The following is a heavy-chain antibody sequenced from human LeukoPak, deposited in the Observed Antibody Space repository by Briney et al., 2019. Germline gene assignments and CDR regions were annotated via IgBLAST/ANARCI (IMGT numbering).Heavy chain of an antibody. V-gene: IGHV4-61*01. J-gene: IGHJ4*02. CDR3: ASDKIAAAAMYYFDY. D-gene: IGHD6-13*01. CDR1: GGSVSSGSYY. Sequence: SETLSLTCTVSGGSVSSGSYYWSWIRQPPGKGLEWIGYIYYSGSTNYNPSLKSRVTISVDTSKNQFSLKLSSVTAADTAVYYCASDKIAAAAMYYFDYWGREPWSPSPQ. CDR2: IYYSGST.